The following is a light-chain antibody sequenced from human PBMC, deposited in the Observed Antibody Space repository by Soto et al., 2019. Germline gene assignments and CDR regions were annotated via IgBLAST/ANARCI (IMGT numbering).Light chain of an antibody. CDR2: KAS. CDR1: QSISSW. J-gene: IGKJ4*02. Sequence: DIQMTQSPSTLSASVGDRVTITCRASQSISSWLAWYQQKPGKAPNLLIYKASSLESGVPSRFSGSGSGTEFTLTISSLQPDDFATYHCQQYNSYQLTFGGGTKVEIK. V-gene: IGKV1-5*03. CDR3: QQYNSYQLT.